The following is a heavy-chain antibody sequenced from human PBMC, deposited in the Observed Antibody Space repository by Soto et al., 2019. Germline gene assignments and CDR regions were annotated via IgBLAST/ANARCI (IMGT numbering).Heavy chain of an antibody. CDR1: GFTFSSYA. D-gene: IGHD2-21*01. J-gene: IGHJ5*02. V-gene: IGHV3-23*01. CDR3: AKDLRIVVVIAVYNWFDP. CDR2: ISGSGGST. Sequence: EVQLLESGGGLVQPGGSLRLSCAASGFTFSSYAMSWVRQAPGKGLEWVSAISGSGGSTYYADSVKGRFTISRDNSKNTLYLQMNSLRAGDTAVYYCAKDLRIVVVIAVYNWFDPWGQGTLVTVSS.